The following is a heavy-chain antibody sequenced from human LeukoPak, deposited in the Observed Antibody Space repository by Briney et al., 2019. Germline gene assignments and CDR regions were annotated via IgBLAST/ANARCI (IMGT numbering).Heavy chain of an antibody. D-gene: IGHD5-18*01. CDR1: GFTFSSYG. V-gene: IGHV3-30*02. Sequence: GGSLRLSCAASGFTFSSYGIHWVRQAPVKGLEWVAFIRYDGSNKYYADSVKGRFTISRDNSKNTLYLQMNSLRAEDTAVYYYAARGIYSYGKNYFDYWGQGTLVTVSS. J-gene: IGHJ4*02. CDR2: IRYDGSNK. CDR3: AARGIYSYGKNYFDY.